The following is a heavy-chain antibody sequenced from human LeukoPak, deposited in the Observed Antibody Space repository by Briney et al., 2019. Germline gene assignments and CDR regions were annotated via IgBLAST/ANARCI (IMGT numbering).Heavy chain of an antibody. D-gene: IGHD3-16*01. CDR3: AKLPAAGGDYVYMDS. J-gene: IGHJ4*02. V-gene: IGHV3-23*01. CDR2: IARSGGYT. Sequence: QSGGSLRLSCAASGFTFTNYAMTWVRQAPGKGLEWVSAIARSGGYTYYADSVRGRFTISRDNSKNTLYLQMSSPRAEDTAVYYCAKLPAAGGDYVYMDSWGQGTLVTVSS. CDR1: GFTFTNYA.